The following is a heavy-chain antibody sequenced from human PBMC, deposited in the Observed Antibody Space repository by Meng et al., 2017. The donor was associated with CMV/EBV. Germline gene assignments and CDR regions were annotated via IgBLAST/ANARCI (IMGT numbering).Heavy chain of an antibody. CDR1: GYTFTGYY. Sequence: ASVPVSCKASGYTFTGYYMHWVRQAPGQGLEWMGWINPNSGGTNYAQKFQGRVTMTRDTSISTAYMELSRLRSDDTAVYYCARAYVSQWVYYYYGMDVWGQGTTVTVSS. CDR3: ARAYVSQWVYYYYGMDV. V-gene: IGHV1-2*02. D-gene: IGHD1-26*01. J-gene: IGHJ6*02. CDR2: INPNSGGT.